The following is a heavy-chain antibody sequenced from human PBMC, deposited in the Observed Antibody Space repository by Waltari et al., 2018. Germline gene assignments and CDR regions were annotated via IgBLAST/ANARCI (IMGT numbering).Heavy chain of an antibody. CDR1: GYTFTGYY. CDR2: INPSSGGT. D-gene: IGHD6-25*01. J-gene: IGHJ4*02. V-gene: IGHV1-2*02. Sequence: QVQLVQSGAEVKKPGASVKVSCKASGYTFTGYYMHWVRQAPGQGLEWMGGINPSSGGTNYEQKLQGRVTMTRDTSISTAYMELSRLRSDDTAVYYCARRVSTGWQYNYFDYWGQGTPVTVSS. CDR3: ARRVSTGWQYNYFDY.